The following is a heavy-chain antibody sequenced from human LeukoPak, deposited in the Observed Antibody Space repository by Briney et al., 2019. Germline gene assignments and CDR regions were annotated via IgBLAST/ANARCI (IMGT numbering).Heavy chain of an antibody. CDR2: ISGSGGST. CDR1: GFTFSSYD. CDR3: AIMYSGTYRPDY. V-gene: IGHV3-23*01. Sequence: GGSLRLSCAASGFTFSSYDMSWVRQAPGKGLEWVSGISGSGGSTYYADSVKGRFTISRDNSRNTVYLEMNSLRAEDTAVYYCAIMYSGTYRPDYWGQGTLVTVSS. J-gene: IGHJ4*02. D-gene: IGHD1-26*01.